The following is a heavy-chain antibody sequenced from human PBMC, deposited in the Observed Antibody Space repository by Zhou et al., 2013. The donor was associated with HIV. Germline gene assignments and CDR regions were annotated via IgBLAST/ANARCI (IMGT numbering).Heavy chain of an antibody. J-gene: IGHJ4*02. D-gene: IGHD4-17*01. CDR2: IHPNNGAT. V-gene: IGHV1-2*02. CDR1: GYTFTSYF. CDR3: VRYGDYSPFDF. Sequence: QVQLLQSGTGVKKPGASVTVSCKASGYTFTSYFIHWVRRAPGQGLEWLGWIHPNNGATKSAHKFQGRVTMTRDASLNTVYMDLSGLFSNDTAVYYCVRYGDYSPFDFWGPGSPGHRHL.